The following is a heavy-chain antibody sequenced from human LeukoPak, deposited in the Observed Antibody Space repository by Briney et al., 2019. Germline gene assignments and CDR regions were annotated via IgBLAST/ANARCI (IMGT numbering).Heavy chain of an antibody. Sequence: ASVKVSCKASGYTFTSYGISWVRQAPGQGLEWMGWISAYNGNTNYAQKLRGRVTMTTDTSTSTAYMELRSLRSDDTAVYYCARDLRIAVAGSMPYFDYWGQGTLVTVSS. CDR3: ARDLRIAVAGSMPYFDY. D-gene: IGHD6-19*01. J-gene: IGHJ4*02. CDR1: GYTFTSYG. V-gene: IGHV1-18*01. CDR2: ISAYNGNT.